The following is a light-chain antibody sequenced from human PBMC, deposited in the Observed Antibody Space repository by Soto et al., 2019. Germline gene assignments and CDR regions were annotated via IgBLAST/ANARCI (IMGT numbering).Light chain of an antibody. CDR3: QQYYTPPYT. Sequence: DIVMTQSPDSLAVSLGERATINCKSSQSVLYSSNNRNYLAWHQQKPGQPPKVLIYWASTRESGVPDRFSGSRSGTDFTLTISSLQAEDVAVYYCQQYYTPPYTFGQGTKLEIK. CDR1: QSVLYSSNNRNY. CDR2: WAS. V-gene: IGKV4-1*01. J-gene: IGKJ2*01.